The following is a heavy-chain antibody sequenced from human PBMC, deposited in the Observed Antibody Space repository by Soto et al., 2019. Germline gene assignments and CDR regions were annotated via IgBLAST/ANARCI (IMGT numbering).Heavy chain of an antibody. V-gene: IGHV4-59*01. CDR3: ARDYGDYSFFFDY. D-gene: IGHD4-17*01. J-gene: IGHJ4*02. CDR1: GGSITTYQ. CDR2: GYSGFT. Sequence: QVQLQESGPGLVKPSETLSLTCTVSGGSITTYQWSWIRQSPGKGLEWIAGYSGFTDYNPSLESRATISVDRSTNQFSLTLRSVTAADTAVYYCARDYGDYSFFFDYWGQGAQVTVSS.